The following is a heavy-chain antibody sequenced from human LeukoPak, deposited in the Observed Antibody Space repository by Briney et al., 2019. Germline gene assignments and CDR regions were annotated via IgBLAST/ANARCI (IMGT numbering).Heavy chain of an antibody. D-gene: IGHD5-18*01. V-gene: IGHV3-7*01. CDR2: IKEDGGEA. CDR1: GFTFSSYW. J-gene: IGHJ4*02. Sequence: PGGSLRLSCETSGFTFSSYWMTWVRQAPGKGLEWVANIKEDGGEAYYVGSVKGRFTISRDNAKNTVYLEMNSLRAEDTAVYYCVRGQLWSYYHDYWGQGTLVTVSS. CDR3: VRGQLWSYYHDY.